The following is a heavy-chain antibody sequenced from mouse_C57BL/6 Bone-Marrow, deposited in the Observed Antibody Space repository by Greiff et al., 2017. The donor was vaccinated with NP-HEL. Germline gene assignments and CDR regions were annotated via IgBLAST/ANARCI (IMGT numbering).Heavy chain of an antibody. CDR3: ARDYYGRSPEGFAY. CDR1: GYTFTSYG. V-gene: IGHV1-81*01. Sequence: VMLVESGAELARPGASVKLSCKASGYTFTSYGISWVKQRTGQGLEWIGEIYPRSGNTYYNEKFKGKATLTADKSSSTAYMELRSLTSEDSAVYFCARDYYGRSPEGFAYWGQGTLVTVSA. D-gene: IGHD1-1*01. J-gene: IGHJ3*01. CDR2: IYPRSGNT.